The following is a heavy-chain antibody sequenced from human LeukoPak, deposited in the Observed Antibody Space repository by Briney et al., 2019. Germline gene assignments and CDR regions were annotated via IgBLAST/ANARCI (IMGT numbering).Heavy chain of an antibody. J-gene: IGHJ4*02. CDR2: ISGSGGST. Sequence: GGSLRLSCAASGFTFSSYAMGWVRQAPGEGLEWVSAISGSGGSTYYADSVKGRFTISRDNAKNSLYLQMNSLRAEDTAVYYCARDENYDFWSGYYTSSFDYWGQGTLVTASS. CDR3: ARDENYDFWSGYYTSSFDY. D-gene: IGHD3-3*01. V-gene: IGHV3-23*01. CDR1: GFTFSSYA.